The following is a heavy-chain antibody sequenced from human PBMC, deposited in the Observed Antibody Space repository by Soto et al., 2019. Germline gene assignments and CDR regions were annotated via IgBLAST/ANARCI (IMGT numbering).Heavy chain of an antibody. J-gene: IGHJ5*02. CDR2: MNPNSGNT. CDR1: GYTFTSYD. V-gene: IGHV1-8*01. CDR3: ARGRRRSGSYLNWFDP. Sequence: ASVKVSCKASGYTFTSYDINWVRQATGQGLEWMGWMNPNSGNTGYAQKFQGRVTMTRNTSISTAYMELSSLRSEDTAVYYCARGRRRSGSYLNWFDPWGQGTLVTAPQ. D-gene: IGHD1-26*01.